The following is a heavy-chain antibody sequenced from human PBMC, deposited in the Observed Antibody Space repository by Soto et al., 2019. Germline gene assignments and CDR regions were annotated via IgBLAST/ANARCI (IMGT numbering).Heavy chain of an antibody. CDR1: GFTFSSYW. Sequence: EVQLVESGGGLVQPGGSLRLSCSASGFTFSSYWMHWVCQAPGKGLVWVSHINNDGSSTIYADSVRGRFTISRDNAKNTLYLEMNGLRAEDTAVYFCARDARYYYMDVWGKGTTVTVSS. J-gene: IGHJ6*03. CDR2: INNDGSST. CDR3: ARDARYYYMDV. V-gene: IGHV3-74*01. D-gene: IGHD6-6*01.